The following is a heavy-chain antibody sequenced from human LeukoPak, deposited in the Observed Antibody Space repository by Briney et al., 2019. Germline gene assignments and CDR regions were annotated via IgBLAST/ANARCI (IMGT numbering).Heavy chain of an antibody. V-gene: IGHV4-34*01. D-gene: IGHD6-6*01. CDR1: SGSFSDYY. J-gene: IGHJ5*02. CDR3: ARVYSSSGYNWFDP. Sequence: SETLSLTCAVYSGSFSDYYWSWIRQPPGKGLEWIGEINHSGGTNYNPSLESRVTIPVDTSKNQFSLKLTSVTAADTAVYYCARVYSSSGYNWFDPWGQGTLVTVSS. CDR2: INHSGGT.